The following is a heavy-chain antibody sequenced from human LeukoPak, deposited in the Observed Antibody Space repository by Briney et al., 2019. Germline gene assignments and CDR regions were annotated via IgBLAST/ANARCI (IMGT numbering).Heavy chain of an antibody. J-gene: IGHJ4*02. Sequence: GGSLRVSCAASGFTFSAYWMSWVRQAPGKGLEWVANIRNDANEKNYMDSVTGRFTISRDNAKNTLYLHMNSLRVDDTAVYYCTRDFPTSMGSRGRGTLVTV. CDR3: TRDFPTSMGS. CDR1: GFTFSAYW. CDR2: IRNDANEK. D-gene: IGHD2/OR15-2a*01. V-gene: IGHV3-7*01.